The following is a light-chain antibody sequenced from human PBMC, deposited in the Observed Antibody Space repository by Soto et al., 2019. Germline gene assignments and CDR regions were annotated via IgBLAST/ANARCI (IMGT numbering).Light chain of an antibody. V-gene: IGLV4-69*01. CDR1: SGHSSYA. Sequence: QLVLTQSPSASASLGASVKLTCTLSSGHSSYAIAWHQQQPEKGPRYLMKLNSDGSHNKGDGIPDRFSGSSSGAERYLTISSLQSEDEADYYCQTWGTGIQVFGGGTQLTVL. J-gene: IGLJ3*02. CDR2: LNSDGSH. CDR3: QTWGTGIQV.